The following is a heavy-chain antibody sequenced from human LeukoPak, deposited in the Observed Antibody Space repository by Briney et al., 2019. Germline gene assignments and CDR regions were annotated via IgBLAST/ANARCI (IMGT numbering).Heavy chain of an antibody. CDR1: RFTFSTYA. V-gene: IGHV3-30-3*01. D-gene: IGHD6-19*01. Sequence: GGSLRLSCAASRFTFSTYAMHWVRQAPGKGLEWVAGISNDGTNEDHAESVKGRFTTSRDNSTNPLHQQMNSLRAEDTAIYYCARNRIAVAGMGAFQHWGQGTLVPVSS. J-gene: IGHJ1*01. CDR2: ISNDGTNE. CDR3: ARNRIAVAGMGAFQH.